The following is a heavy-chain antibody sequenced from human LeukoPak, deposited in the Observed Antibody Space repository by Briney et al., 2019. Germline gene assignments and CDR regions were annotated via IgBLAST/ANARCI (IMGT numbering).Heavy chain of an antibody. CDR2: ITTSSAYI. V-gene: IGHV3-21*04. J-gene: IGHJ6*03. CDR3: ARVQLVDYYYYSYMDV. CDR1: GFTFSTYN. D-gene: IGHD6-6*01. Sequence: GGSLRLSCAASGFTFSTYNMNWARQAPGKGLEWVSAITTSSAYIYYADSVKGRFTISRDNAKNSLYLQMNSLRAEDTALYYCARVQLVDYYYYSYMDVWGKGTTVTVSS.